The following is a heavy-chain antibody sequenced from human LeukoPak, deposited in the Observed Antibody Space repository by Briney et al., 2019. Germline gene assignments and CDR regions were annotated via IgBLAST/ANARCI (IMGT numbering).Heavy chain of an antibody. CDR3: ARVASGLSYCGADCHQSRHFDI. CDR1: GFTFSSYW. J-gene: IGHJ3*02. V-gene: IGHV3-74*01. Sequence: PGGSLRLSCAASGFTFSSYWMHWVRQAPGKGLVWVSRINSDGSSTSYVDSVKGRFTISRDNAKNTLYLQMNSLRAEDTAVYYCARVASGLSYCGADCHQSRHFDIWGQGTMVTVSS. D-gene: IGHD2-21*02. CDR2: INSDGSST.